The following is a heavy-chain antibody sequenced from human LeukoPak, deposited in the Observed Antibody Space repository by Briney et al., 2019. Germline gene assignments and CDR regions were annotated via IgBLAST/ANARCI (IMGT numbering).Heavy chain of an antibody. Sequence: SETLSLTCAVSGGSISSSNWWSWVRQPPGKGLEWIGEIYHSGSTNYNPSLKSRVTISVDTSKNQFSLKLSSVTAADTAVYYCARASIAAAREINWFDPWGQGTLVTVSS. CDR3: ARASIAAAREINWFDP. CDR1: GGSISSSNW. V-gene: IGHV4-4*02. CDR2: IYHSGST. D-gene: IGHD6-13*01. J-gene: IGHJ5*02.